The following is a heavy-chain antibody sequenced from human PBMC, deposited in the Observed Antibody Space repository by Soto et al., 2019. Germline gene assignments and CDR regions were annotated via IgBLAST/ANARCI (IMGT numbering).Heavy chain of an antibody. J-gene: IGHJ5*02. CDR2: IYHSETT. D-gene: IGHD3-10*01. CDR3: ARDRDYNYGSGSNSFDP. CDR1: CGSIMSVGYY. V-gene: IGHV4-31*03. Sequence: SETLSLTCTVSCGSIMSVGYYWSWIRQYPGEGLEWIGYIYHSETTHYNPSLKSRVTISVDTSKNQFSLTLSSVTAADTAVYYCARDRDYNYGSGSNSFDPWGRGTLVTVSS.